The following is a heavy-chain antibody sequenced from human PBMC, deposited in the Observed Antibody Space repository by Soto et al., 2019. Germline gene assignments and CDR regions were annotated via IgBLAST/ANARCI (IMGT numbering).Heavy chain of an antibody. Sequence: GGSLRLSCAASGFTFSTYSMNWVRQAPGKGLEWVSSISGSGNYTHYADFLRGRFTISRDNAKTSLYLQMNSLRAEDTAVYYCAREGINNYNEYYFDSWGQGTVVTVSS. CDR3: AREGINNYNEYYFDS. J-gene: IGHJ4*02. D-gene: IGHD4-4*01. CDR2: ISGSGNYT. CDR1: GFTFSTYS. V-gene: IGHV3-21*01.